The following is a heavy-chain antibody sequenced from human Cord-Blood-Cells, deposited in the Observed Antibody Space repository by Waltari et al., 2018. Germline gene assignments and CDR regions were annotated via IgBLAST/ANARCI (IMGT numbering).Heavy chain of an antibody. CDR2: IYHSGST. Sequence: QVQLQESGPGLVKPSETLSLTCAVSGYSISSGYYWGWIRQPPGKGLEWIGSIYHSGSTYNNPSLKGLVTISVDTSKNQFSLKLSSVTAADTAVYYCARITWGNYWYFDLWGRGTLVTVSS. V-gene: IGHV4-38-2*01. D-gene: IGHD7-27*01. CDR3: ARITWGNYWYFDL. CDR1: GYSISSGYY. J-gene: IGHJ2*01.